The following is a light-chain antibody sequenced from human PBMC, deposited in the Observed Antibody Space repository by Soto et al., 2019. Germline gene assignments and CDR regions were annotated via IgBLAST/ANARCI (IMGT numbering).Light chain of an antibody. Sequence: TQSPSLLSASVGDGVTITCRASHDISTYLAWYQQKPGKAPKLMIYEASTLQSGVPSRFSGSGSGTEFTLTISGLLPEDFATYHCQQLNTLPFTFGQGTRLENK. J-gene: IGKJ5*01. CDR2: EAS. CDR1: HDISTY. V-gene: IGKV1-9*01. CDR3: QQLNTLPFT.